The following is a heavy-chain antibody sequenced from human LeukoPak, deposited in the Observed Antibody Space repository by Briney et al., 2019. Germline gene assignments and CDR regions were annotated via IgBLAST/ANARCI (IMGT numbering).Heavy chain of an antibody. D-gene: IGHD1-26*01. Sequence: GGSLRLSCAASGFPLSNYKMNWVRQAPGKGLEWVSSITSSSGYIYYADSVKGRFAISRDNAKNSLYLQMNSLRADDTAVYSCAREVGSNGAFDYWGPGTLVTVSS. CDR3: AREVGSNGAFDY. CDR2: ITSSSGYI. CDR1: GFPLSNYK. V-gene: IGHV3-21*01. J-gene: IGHJ4*02.